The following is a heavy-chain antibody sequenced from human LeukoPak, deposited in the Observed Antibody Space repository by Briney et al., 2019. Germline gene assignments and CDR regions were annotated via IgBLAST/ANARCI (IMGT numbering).Heavy chain of an antibody. CDR2: IYSNGSTI. CDR3: AAYYYGDYSSYYYYMDV. Sequence: PGGSLTLSCAASEFTFSSYEMNWVRQAPGKGLECFSYIYSNGSTIFYGDSGMDRFTISRDNAKNSLYLQMNSLRAEDTAVYYCAAYYYGDYSSYYYYMDVWGKGTTVTISS. D-gene: IGHD4-17*01. CDR1: EFTFSSYE. J-gene: IGHJ6*03. V-gene: IGHV3-48*03.